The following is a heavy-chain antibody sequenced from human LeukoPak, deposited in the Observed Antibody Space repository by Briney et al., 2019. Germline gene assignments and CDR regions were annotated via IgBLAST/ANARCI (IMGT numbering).Heavy chain of an antibody. CDR3: ARCLLWFGDIGWFDP. J-gene: IGHJ5*02. Sequence: VASVKVSCKASGGTFSSYAISWARQAPGQGLEWMGGIIPIFGTANYAQKFQGRVTITTDESTSTAYMELSSLRSEDTAVYYCARCLLWFGDIGWFDPWGQGTLVTVSS. CDR2: IIPIFGTA. D-gene: IGHD3-10*01. V-gene: IGHV1-69*05. CDR1: GGTFSSYA.